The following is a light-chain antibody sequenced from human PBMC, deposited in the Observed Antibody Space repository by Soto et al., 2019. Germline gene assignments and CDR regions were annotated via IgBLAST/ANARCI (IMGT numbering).Light chain of an antibody. CDR3: QQYHTWPPLT. J-gene: IGKJ4*01. Sequence: EIVMTQSPPTLSVSPGESATLSCWASQSVSSKLAWYQQRPGQAPRLLIYGAFTRATGVPARFSGSGSGTEFTLTITSLQSEDFADYYCQQYHTWPPLTFGGGTKVEIK. CDR1: QSVSSK. V-gene: IGKV3-15*01. CDR2: GAF.